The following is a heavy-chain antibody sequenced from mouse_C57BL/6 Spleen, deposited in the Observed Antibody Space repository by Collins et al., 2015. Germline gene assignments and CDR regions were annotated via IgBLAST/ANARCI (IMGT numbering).Heavy chain of an antibody. V-gene: IGHV2-2*02. D-gene: IGHD2-4*01. CDR3: ASESFMITTDYRYFDV. J-gene: IGHJ1*01. CDR2: IWSGGST. CDR1: GFSLTSYG. Sequence: QVQLKQSGPGLVQPSQSLSITCTVSGFSLTSYGVHWVRQSPGKGLEWLGVIWSGGSTDYNAAFISRLSISKDNSKSQVFFKMNSLQANDTAIYYCASESFMITTDYRYFDVWGAGTTVTVSS.